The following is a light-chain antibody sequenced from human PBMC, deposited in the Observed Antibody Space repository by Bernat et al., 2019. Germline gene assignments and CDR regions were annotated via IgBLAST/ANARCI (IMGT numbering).Light chain of an antibody. J-gene: IGLJ3*02. CDR2: DVT. CDR1: SSDVGSYNL. CDR3: CSYACSSTLV. Sequence: QSALTQPASVSGSPGQSITISCTGTSSDVGSYNLVSWYQQHPGKVPKLMIYDVTKRPSGVSNRFSGSKSGITASLTIAGLQAEDEAAYYCCSYACSSTLVFGGGTRLTVL. V-gene: IGLV2-23*02.